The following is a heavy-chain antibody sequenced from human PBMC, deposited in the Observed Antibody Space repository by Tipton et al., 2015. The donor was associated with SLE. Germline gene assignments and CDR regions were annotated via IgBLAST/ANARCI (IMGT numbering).Heavy chain of an antibody. CDR1: SGSVSSGSYY. CDR3: ARDGGGDYGFDP. J-gene: IGHJ5*02. V-gene: IGHV4-61*01. D-gene: IGHD4-17*01. Sequence: TLSLTCTVSSGSVSSGSYYWSWIRQPPGKGLEWTGYIYYSGTTNFNPSLKTRVTMSVDTSKNQFSLKLSSVTAADTAVYYCARDGGGDYGFDPWGQGTLVTVSS. CDR2: IYYSGTT.